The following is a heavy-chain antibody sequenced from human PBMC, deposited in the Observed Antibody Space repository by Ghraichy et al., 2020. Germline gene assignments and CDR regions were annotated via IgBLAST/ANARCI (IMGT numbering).Heavy chain of an antibody. D-gene: IGHD4-11*01. J-gene: IGHJ5*02. CDR3: ARQIRPMTTVTRGWFDP. CDR2: IKQDGSEK. V-gene: IGHV3-7*01. CDR1: GFTFSSYW. Sequence: GESLNISCAASGFTFSSYWMSWVRQAPGKGLEWVANIKQDGSEKYYVDSVKGRFTISRDNAKNSLYLQMNSLRAEDTAVYYCARQIRPMTTVTRGWFDPWGQGTLVTVSS.